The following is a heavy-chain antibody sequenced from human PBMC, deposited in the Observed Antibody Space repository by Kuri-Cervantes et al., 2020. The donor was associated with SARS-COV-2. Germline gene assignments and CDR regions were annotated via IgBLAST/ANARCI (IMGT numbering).Heavy chain of an antibody. V-gene: IGHV4-34*01. CDR2: INHSGST. CDR3: ARGAGSITMIVVVITGASHYFDY. J-gene: IGHJ4*02. CDR1: GGSFSTYS. D-gene: IGHD3-22*01. Sequence: GSLRLSCAVYGGSFSTYSWSWIRQPPGKGLEWIGEINHSGSTNYNPSLKSRVSISVDTSKNQFSLKLNSVTAADTAVYYCARGAGSITMIVVVITGASHYFDYWGQGSLVTVSS.